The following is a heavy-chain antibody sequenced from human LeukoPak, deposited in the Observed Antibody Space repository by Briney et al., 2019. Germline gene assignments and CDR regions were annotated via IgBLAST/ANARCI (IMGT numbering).Heavy chain of an antibody. CDR2: IHYSGRT. J-gene: IGHJ3*02. Sequence: PSETLSLTCSVSGGSISRHFWSWIRQPPGKGLEWIAFIHYSGRTKYNPSLQRRVTISIDTSENNFSLKLTSVTAADTAVYCCARLLDNDSSGDPDTFDMWGQGTVVTVSS. CDR3: ARLLDNDSSGDPDTFDM. D-gene: IGHD3-22*01. CDR1: GGSISRHF. V-gene: IGHV4-59*11.